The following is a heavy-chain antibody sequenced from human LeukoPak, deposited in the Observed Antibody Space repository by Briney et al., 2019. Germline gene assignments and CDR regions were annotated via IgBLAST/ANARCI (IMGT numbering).Heavy chain of an antibody. J-gene: IGHJ4*02. CDR2: IYSTGST. CDR3: STIDY. Sequence: PGGSLRLSCEASGFTFSSYSMNWVRQAPGKGLEWVSVIYSTGSTYYADSVKGRFTISRDNSKNTLYLQMNSLRAEDTAVYYCSTIDYWGQGTLVTVSS. V-gene: IGHV3-66*01. CDR1: GFTFSSYS.